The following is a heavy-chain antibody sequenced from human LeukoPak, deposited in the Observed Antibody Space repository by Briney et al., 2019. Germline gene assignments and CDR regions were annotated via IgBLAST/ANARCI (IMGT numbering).Heavy chain of an antibody. Sequence: PSETLSLTCAVYGGSFSGYYWSWIRQPPGKGLEWIGEINHSGSTNYNPSLKSRVTISVDTSKNQFSLKLSSVTAADTAVYYCARHPTHYDSTVLLAFDIWGLGTMVTVSS. CDR3: ARHPTHYDSTVLLAFDI. CDR2: INHSGST. J-gene: IGHJ3*02. D-gene: IGHD3-22*01. CDR1: GGSFSGYY. V-gene: IGHV4-34*01.